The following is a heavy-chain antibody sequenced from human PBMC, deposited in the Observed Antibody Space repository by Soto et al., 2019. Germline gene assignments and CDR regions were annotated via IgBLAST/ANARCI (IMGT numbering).Heavy chain of an antibody. CDR3: AKESFGVVINNWFDP. CDR1: GFTFSSYG. J-gene: IGHJ5*02. CDR2: ISYDGSNK. V-gene: IGHV3-30*18. Sequence: PGGSLRLSCAASGFTFSSYGMHWVRQAPGKGLEWVAVISYDGSNKYYADSVKGRFTISRDNSKNTLYLQMNSLRAEDTAVYYCAKESFGVVINNWFDPWGQGTLVTVSS. D-gene: IGHD3-3*01.